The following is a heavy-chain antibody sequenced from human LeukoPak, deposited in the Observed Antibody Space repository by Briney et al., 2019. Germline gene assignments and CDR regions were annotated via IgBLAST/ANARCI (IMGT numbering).Heavy chain of an antibody. CDR2: IKSKTDGGTT. Sequence: KSGGSLRLSCAASGFTFSNYAMSWVRQAPGKGLEWVGRIKSKTDGGTTDYAAPVKGRFTISRDDSKNTLYLQMNSLKTEDTAVYYCTTDGILTGYYNVFWFDPWGQGTLVTVSS. J-gene: IGHJ5*02. D-gene: IGHD3-9*01. CDR1: GFTFSNYA. CDR3: TTDGILTGYYNVFWFDP. V-gene: IGHV3-15*01.